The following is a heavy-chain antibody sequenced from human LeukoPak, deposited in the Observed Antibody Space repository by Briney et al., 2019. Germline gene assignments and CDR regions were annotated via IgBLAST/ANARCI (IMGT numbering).Heavy chain of an antibody. V-gene: IGHV3-7*01. CDR3: AGERPSSSWYDF. CDR1: EFTFSNYW. Sequence: GGSLRLSCAASEFTFSNYWMTWVRQAPGRGLEWVANIKQDGSETYYVDSVRGRFTISRDNVKNLLYLQMNSLRAEDTAVYYCAGERPSSSWYDFWGQGTLATVSS. CDR2: IKQDGSET. D-gene: IGHD6-13*01. J-gene: IGHJ5*01.